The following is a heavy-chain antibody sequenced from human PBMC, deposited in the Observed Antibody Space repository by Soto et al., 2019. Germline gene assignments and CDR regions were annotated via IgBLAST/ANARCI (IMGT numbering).Heavy chain of an antibody. CDR1: GFTFVDYA. V-gene: IGHV3-9*01. J-gene: IGHJ6*03. CDR2: FGWNSGSK. D-gene: IGHD3-16*01. CDR3: AKDHGGGTYFFYTYMDV. Sequence: EVQLVESGGGLIQPGRSLRLSCAASGFTFVDYAMHWVRQPPGKGLEWVSTFGWNSGSKSYADSVRGRFAISRDNAKNALYLQMNSLRVEDTALYYCAKDHGGGTYFFYTYMDVWGKGTTVTVS.